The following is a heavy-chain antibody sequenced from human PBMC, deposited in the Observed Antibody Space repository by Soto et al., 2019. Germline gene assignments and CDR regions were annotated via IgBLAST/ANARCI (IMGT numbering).Heavy chain of an antibody. D-gene: IGHD3-22*01. CDR2: INHSGST. CDR3: ARNSSYYYDSSGYYVFEY. J-gene: IGHJ4*02. CDR1: GGSFSGYY. Sequence: PSETLSLTCAVYGGSFSGYYWSWIRQPPGKGLEWIGEINHSGSTNYNPSLKSRVSISVDTSKNQFSLQLSSVTAADTAVYYCARNSSYYYDSSGYYVFEYWGQGTLVTVS. V-gene: IGHV4-34*01.